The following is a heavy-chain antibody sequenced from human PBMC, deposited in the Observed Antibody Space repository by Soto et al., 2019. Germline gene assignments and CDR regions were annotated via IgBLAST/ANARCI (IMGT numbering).Heavy chain of an antibody. J-gene: IGHJ6*02. CDR1: GGSVSSGSYY. CDR3: ARGEMVYALDYYYYGIDV. Sequence: SETLSLTCTVSGGSVSSGSYYWSWIRQPPGKGLEWIGYIYYSGSTNYNPSLKSRVTISVDTSKNQFSLKLSSVTAADTAVYYCARGEMVYALDYYYYGIDVWRPGPTVNVCS. CDR2: IYYSGST. D-gene: IGHD2-8*01. V-gene: IGHV4-61*01.